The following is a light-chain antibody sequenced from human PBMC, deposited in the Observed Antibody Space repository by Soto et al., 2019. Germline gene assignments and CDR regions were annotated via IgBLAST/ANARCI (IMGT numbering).Light chain of an antibody. Sequence: DIVMAQSPDSLAVSLGARATINGKSSQSLLFRSNNKNYVGWYQQKPGQPPKLLIYCASTREAGVPDRCSGSGSGTELTVTISSLQAEEVALDDCQQYYSTPLTFGQGTKVESK. J-gene: IGKJ1*01. CDR1: QSLLFRSNNKNY. CDR2: CAS. CDR3: QQYYSTPLT. V-gene: IGKV4-1*01.